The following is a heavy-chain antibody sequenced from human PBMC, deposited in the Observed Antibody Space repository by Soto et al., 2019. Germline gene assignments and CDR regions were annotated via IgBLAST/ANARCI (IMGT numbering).Heavy chain of an antibody. V-gene: IGHV5-51*01. Sequence: PGESLKISCKGSGYSFTSYWIGWVRQMPGKGLEWMGIIYPGDSDTRYSPSFQGQVTISADKSISTAYLQWSSLKASDTAMYYCARRGSHYYYYYGMDVWGQGTTVTVSS. CDR1: GYSFTSYW. D-gene: IGHD1-26*01. J-gene: IGHJ6*02. CDR3: ARRGSHYYYYYGMDV. CDR2: IYPGDSDT.